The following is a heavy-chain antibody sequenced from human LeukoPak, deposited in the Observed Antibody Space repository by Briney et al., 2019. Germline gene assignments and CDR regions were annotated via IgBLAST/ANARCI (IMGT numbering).Heavy chain of an antibody. CDR2: ISSSGGTT. V-gene: IGHV3-48*03. D-gene: IGHD1-26*01. CDR3: AREPPHSGMDV. J-gene: IGHJ6*04. Sequence: PGGSLRLSCAASGLTFNSYEMNWVRQAPGKGLEWVSYISSSGGTTYYADSMEGRFTISRDNAKNSLYLQMNSLKAEDTAVYYCAREPPHSGMDVWGKGTTVTVSS. CDR1: GLTFNSYE.